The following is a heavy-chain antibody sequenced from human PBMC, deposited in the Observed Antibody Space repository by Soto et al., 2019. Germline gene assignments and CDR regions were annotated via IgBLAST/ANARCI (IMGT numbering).Heavy chain of an antibody. V-gene: IGHV3-21*01. Sequence: PGGSLRLSCAASGFTFSSYSMNWVRQAPGKGLEWVSSISSSSSYIYYADSVKGRFTISRDNAKNSLYLQMNSLRAEDTAVYYCARDHTRGYSSSWYDYWGQGTLVTVSS. D-gene: IGHD6-13*01. CDR3: ARDHTRGYSSSWYDY. J-gene: IGHJ4*02. CDR2: ISSSSSYI. CDR1: GFTFSSYS.